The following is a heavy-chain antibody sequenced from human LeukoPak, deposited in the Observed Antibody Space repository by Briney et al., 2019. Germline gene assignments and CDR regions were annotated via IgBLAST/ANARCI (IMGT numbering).Heavy chain of an antibody. J-gene: IGHJ5*02. CDR3: AKEGAYAALNS. CDR1: GFIFSSDA. Sequence: GGSLRLSCAASGFIFSSDAMSWVRQAPGKGLDWVSSITRSGGTTLYADSVKGRFTISRDNSKNTLYLQMSRLTAEDTAVYYCAKEGAYAALNSWGQGTLVTVSS. CDR2: ITRSGGTT. D-gene: IGHD1-26*01. V-gene: IGHV3-23*01.